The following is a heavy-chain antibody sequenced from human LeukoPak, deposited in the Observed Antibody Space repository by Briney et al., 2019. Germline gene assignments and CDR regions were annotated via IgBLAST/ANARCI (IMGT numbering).Heavy chain of an antibody. CDR2: INPKTGDT. CDR1: GYSFSEYY. Sequence: GASVKVSCKASGYSFSEYYIHWVRQVPGQGLEWMGWINPKTGDTDSAQNFQGRVTMARDTSIGTASMDLNGLRSDDTAIYYCARAGEDSTGHYDALHVWGQGTLVTVSS. D-gene: IGHD3-22*01. V-gene: IGHV1-2*02. J-gene: IGHJ3*01. CDR3: ARAGEDSTGHYDALHV.